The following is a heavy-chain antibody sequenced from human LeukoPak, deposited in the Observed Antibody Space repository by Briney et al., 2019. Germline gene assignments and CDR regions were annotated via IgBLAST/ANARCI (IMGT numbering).Heavy chain of an antibody. J-gene: IGHJ4*02. Sequence: SETLSLTCTVTGYSISTGYYWGWIRPPPGKGLEWIGSLYHSGSRYYNPSLKSRVTISVDTSKNEFSLKLNSVTAADSGVYYCARFNPESDLWGQGTRVTVSS. V-gene: IGHV4-38-2*02. CDR2: LYHSGSR. CDR1: GYSISTGYY. CDR3: ARFNPESDL.